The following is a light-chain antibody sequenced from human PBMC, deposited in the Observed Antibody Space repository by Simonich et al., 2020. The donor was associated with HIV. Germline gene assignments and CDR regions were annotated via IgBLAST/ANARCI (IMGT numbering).Light chain of an antibody. CDR3: QQYYSTPWT. V-gene: IGKV4-1*01. CDR1: QSVLYNSNNKNY. J-gene: IGKJ1*01. CDR2: CAS. Sequence: EIVMTQSPDSLAVSMGERATINCKSSQSVLYNSNNKNYFAWYQQKPGQPPKLLIYCASTRESGVPDRFSGSGSGTDFTLTISSLQAEDVAVYYCQQYYSTPWTFGQGTKVEIK.